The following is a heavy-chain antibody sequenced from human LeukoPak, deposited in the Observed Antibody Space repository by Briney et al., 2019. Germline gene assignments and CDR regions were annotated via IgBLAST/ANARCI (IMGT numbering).Heavy chain of an antibody. J-gene: IGHJ4*02. CDR2: INPNSGGT. CDR1: GYTFTGYY. V-gene: IGHV1-2*06. D-gene: IGHD3-22*01. Sequence: GASVKVSWKASGYTFTGYYMHWVRQAPGQGLEWMGRINPNSGGTNYAQKFQGRVTMTRDTSISTAYMELSRLRSDDTAVYYCARDRLEGNYYDSSGYQTFDYWGQGTLVTVSS. CDR3: ARDRLEGNYYDSSGYQTFDY.